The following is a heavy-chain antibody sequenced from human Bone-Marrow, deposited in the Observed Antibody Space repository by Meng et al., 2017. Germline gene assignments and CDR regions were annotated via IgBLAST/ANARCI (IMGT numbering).Heavy chain of an antibody. J-gene: IGHJ5*02. CDR2: IYYSGSI. CDR1: GGSISSSSYY. Sequence: QESGPGLVKPSAPLSLTCTVSGGSISSSSYYWGWIRQPPGKGLEWIGTIYYSGSINYNPSLKSRVTISVDTSKNQFSLKLTSLTAADTAVYYCVRSNAVAALNWFDPWGQGTLVTVSS. CDR3: VRSNAVAALNWFDP. D-gene: IGHD6-19*01. V-gene: IGHV4-39*07.